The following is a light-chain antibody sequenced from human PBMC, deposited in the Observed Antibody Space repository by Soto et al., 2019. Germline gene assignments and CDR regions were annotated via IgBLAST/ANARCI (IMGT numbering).Light chain of an antibody. J-gene: IGKJ3*01. CDR3: QQVNSVPFT. CDR1: QIISTY. Sequence: DVQMTQSPSSLSASVGDRVTITCRASQIISTYLNWYQHKPGKAPELLIHSASTLEVGVPARFSGSGSGTEFTLTISGLQPEDVATYYCQQVNSVPFTFGPGTKVDIK. CDR2: SAS. V-gene: IGKV1-9*01.